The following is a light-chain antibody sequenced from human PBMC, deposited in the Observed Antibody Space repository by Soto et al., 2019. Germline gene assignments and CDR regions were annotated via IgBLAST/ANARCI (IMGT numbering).Light chain of an antibody. V-gene: IGKV1-27*01. CDR1: QGISSY. CDR3: QKYNGDQWT. Sequence: DIQLTQSPSFLSASVGDRVTITCRASQGISSYLVWYQQKPGKVPKLLLYAASTLQSGVQSRFSGSGSGTDFTLTITSLQPEDVATYYCQKYNGDQWTFGQGTKVDIK. J-gene: IGKJ1*01. CDR2: AAS.